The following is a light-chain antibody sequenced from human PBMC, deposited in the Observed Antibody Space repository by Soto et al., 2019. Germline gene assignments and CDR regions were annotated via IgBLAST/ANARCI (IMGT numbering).Light chain of an antibody. CDR1: SSNIGSNT. CDR3: AAWDDSLNGDLV. CDR2: SNN. Sequence: QAVVTQPPSASGTPGQRVTISCSGSSSNIGSNTVNWYQQLPGTAPKLLIYSNNQRPSGVPDRFSGSKSGTSASLAISGLQSEDEADYYCAAWDDSLNGDLVFGGGTKLTVL. V-gene: IGLV1-44*01. J-gene: IGLJ2*01.